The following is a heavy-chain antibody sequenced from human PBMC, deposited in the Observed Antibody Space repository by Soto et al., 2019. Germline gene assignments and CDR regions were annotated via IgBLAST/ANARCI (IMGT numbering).Heavy chain of an antibody. Sequence: QLQLQESGPGLVKPSETLSLTCTVSGGSISSSSYYWGWIRQPPGKGLEWIGSIYYSGSTYYNPSLKSRVTISVDTSKNQFSLKLSSVTAADTAVYYCARLGSDLYSSSSRYWFDPWGQGTLVTVSS. CDR1: GGSISSSSYY. CDR2: IYYSGST. V-gene: IGHV4-39*01. J-gene: IGHJ5*02. CDR3: ARLGSDLYSSSSRYWFDP. D-gene: IGHD6-6*01.